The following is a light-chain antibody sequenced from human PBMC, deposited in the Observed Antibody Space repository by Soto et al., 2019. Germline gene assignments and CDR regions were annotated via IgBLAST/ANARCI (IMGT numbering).Light chain of an antibody. V-gene: IGKV3-11*01. CDR3: QQRGNRPPWT. CDR1: QSVGKY. Sequence: IAITQAPASLPLSPGARASLSWRASQSVGKYLVWYQQKPGQAPRLLIYDASNRATGIPARFSGSGSGTDFTLTISSLEPEDFAVYYCQQRGNRPPWTFGQGTKVDI. CDR2: DAS. J-gene: IGKJ1*01.